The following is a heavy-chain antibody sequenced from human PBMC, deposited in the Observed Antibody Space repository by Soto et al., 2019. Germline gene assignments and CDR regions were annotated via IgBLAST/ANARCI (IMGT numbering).Heavy chain of an antibody. Sequence: SETLSLTCTVSGGSINSDAYYWSWIRQPPGKGLEWIGHIYYSGRTYYNPSLESRLTISLDTSKNQFSLRLRSVNASDTAVYYCARDRSNSPDYFDYWGQGTLVTVSS. J-gene: IGHJ4*02. D-gene: IGHD6-6*01. V-gene: IGHV4-30-4*01. CDR3: ARDRSNSPDYFDY. CDR1: GGSINSDAYY. CDR2: IYYSGRT.